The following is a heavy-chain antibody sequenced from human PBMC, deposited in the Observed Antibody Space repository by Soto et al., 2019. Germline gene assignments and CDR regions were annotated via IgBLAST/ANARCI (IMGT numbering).Heavy chain of an antibody. Sequence: PGGSQRLSCAASGFTFSSYAISWVRQAPGKGLEWVSAISGSGGSTYYADSVKGRFTISRDNSKNTLYLQMNSLRAEDMAVYYCAKDVWYGDAYWGQGTLVTVSS. D-gene: IGHD4-17*01. J-gene: IGHJ4*02. V-gene: IGHV3-23*01. CDR2: ISGSGGST. CDR1: GFTFSSYA. CDR3: AKDVWYGDAY.